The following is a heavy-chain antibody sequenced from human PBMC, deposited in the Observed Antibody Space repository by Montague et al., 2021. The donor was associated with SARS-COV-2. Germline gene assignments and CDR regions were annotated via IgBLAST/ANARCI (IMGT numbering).Heavy chain of an antibody. CDR2: XYSXGDK. CDR3: AHLIRYYDIFTGIPFDD. Sequence: PALVKPTQTLTLTCTFSGFSLSTPNVGVAWIRQPPGKALEWLAVXYSXGDKRYSPSLQRRLTITKDTSRNQVVVSLTNVDPLDTATYYCAHLIRYYDIFTGIPFDDWGQGTQVTVSS. V-gene: IGHV2-5*01. D-gene: IGHD3-9*01. CDR1: GFSLSTPNVG. J-gene: IGHJ4*02.